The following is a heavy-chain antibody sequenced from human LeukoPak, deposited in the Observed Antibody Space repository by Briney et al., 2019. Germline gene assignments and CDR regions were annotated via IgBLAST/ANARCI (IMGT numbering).Heavy chain of an antibody. Sequence: SQTLSLTCTVSGGSISSGSYYWSWIRQPAGKGLEWIGRIYTSGSTYYNPSLKSRVTISVDTSKNQFSLKLSSVTAADTAVYYCAREGNWFDPWGQGTLVTVSS. J-gene: IGHJ5*02. CDR3: AREGNWFDP. CDR2: IYTSGST. CDR1: GGSISSGSYY. V-gene: IGHV4-61*02.